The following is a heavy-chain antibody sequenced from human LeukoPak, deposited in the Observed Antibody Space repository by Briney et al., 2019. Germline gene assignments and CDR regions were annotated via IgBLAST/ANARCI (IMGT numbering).Heavy chain of an antibody. CDR2: ISSSGSTI. D-gene: IGHD3-16*02. Sequence: GGSLRLSCAASGFTFSSYEMNWVRQAPGKGLEWVSYISSSGSTIYYADSVKGRFTISRDNAKNSLYLQTNSLRAEDTAVYYCARDGYDYVWGSYGLDYWGQGTLVTVSS. V-gene: IGHV3-48*03. CDR1: GFTFSSYE. CDR3: ARDGYDYVWGSYGLDY. J-gene: IGHJ4*02.